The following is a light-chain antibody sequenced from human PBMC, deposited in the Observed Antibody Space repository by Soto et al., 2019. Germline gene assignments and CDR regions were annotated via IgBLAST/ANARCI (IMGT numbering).Light chain of an antibody. J-gene: IGKJ1*01. CDR2: AAS. Sequence: AIQMTQSPSSLSASVGDRVTITCRASQGIRNDLGWFQQKPGKAPVLLIYAASSLQSGVPSRFSGRGSGTDFTLTISSLQPEDFATYYCLQDSNYPRTFGQGTKVDIK. CDR1: QGIRND. CDR3: LQDSNYPRT. V-gene: IGKV1-6*01.